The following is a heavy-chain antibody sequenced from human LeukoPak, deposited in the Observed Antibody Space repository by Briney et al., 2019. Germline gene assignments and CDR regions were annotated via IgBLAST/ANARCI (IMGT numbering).Heavy chain of an antibody. CDR3: ARAGERGEAFDI. V-gene: IGHV4-59*08. CDR1: GGSISSYY. D-gene: IGHD3-10*01. Sequence: SETLSLTCTVSGGSISSYYWSWIRQPPGKGLEWIGYIYYSGSTNYNPSLKSRVTISVDTSKNQFSLKLSSVTAADTAVYYCARAGERGEAFDIWGQGTMVTVSS. CDR2: IYYSGST. J-gene: IGHJ3*02.